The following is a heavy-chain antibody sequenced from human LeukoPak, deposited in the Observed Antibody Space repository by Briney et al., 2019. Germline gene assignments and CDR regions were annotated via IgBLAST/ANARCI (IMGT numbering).Heavy chain of an antibody. J-gene: IGHJ4*02. CDR3: AKVRAGHYFDY. Sequence: QPGGSLRLSCTASGLTFTNFAMSWVRQAPGKGLEWVSSMTGIGVSTYYADSVKGRFTISRDNSKNTLYLQMHSLRAEDTAVYYCAKVRAGHYFDYWGQGTLVTVSS. D-gene: IGHD6-19*01. V-gene: IGHV3-23*01. CDR1: GLTFTNFA. CDR2: MTGIGVST.